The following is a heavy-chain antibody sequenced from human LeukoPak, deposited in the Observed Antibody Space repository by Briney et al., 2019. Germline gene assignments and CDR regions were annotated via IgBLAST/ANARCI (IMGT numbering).Heavy chain of an antibody. Sequence: ASVKVSCKASGYTFTDYYMHWVRQAPGQGLEWMGWINPNSGGTNYAQKFQGRVTMTRDTSISTAYMELSRLRSDDTAVYYCARDIYDSSGYYYYFDYWGQGTLVTVSS. V-gene: IGHV1-2*02. CDR3: ARDIYDSSGYYYYFDY. CDR1: GYTFTDYY. D-gene: IGHD3-22*01. J-gene: IGHJ4*02. CDR2: INPNSGGT.